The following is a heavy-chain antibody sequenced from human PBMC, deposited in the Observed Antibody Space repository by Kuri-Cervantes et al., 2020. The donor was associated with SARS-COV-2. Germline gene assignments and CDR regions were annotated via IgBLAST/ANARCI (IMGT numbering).Heavy chain of an antibody. V-gene: IGHV1-8*03. CDR3: ARDPRYSSSWLDY. D-gene: IGHD6-6*01. CDR2: MNPNSGNT. CDR1: GYTFTSYD. J-gene: IGHJ4*02. Sequence: ASVKVSCKASGYTFTSYDINWVRQATGQGLEWMGWMNPNSGNTGYAQKFRGRVTITRNTSISTAYMELSSLRSEDTAVYYCARDPRYSSSWLDYWGQGTLVTVSS.